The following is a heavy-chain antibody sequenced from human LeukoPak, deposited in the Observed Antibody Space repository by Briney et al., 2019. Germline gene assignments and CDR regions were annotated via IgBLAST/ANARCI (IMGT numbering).Heavy chain of an antibody. CDR3: TREELLWFGESNYYYYGMDV. CDR1: GFTFGDYA. Sequence: GGSLRLSCTASGFTFGDYAMSWVRQAPGKGLEWVGFIRSKAYGGTTEYAASVKGRFTISRDDSKSIAYLQMNSLKTEDTAVYYCTREELLWFGESNYYYYGMDVWGKGTTVTVSS. CDR2: IRSKAYGGTT. V-gene: IGHV3-49*04. D-gene: IGHD3-10*01. J-gene: IGHJ6*04.